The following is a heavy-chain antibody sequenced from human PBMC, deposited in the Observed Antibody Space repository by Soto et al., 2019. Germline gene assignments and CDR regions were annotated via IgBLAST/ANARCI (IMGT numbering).Heavy chain of an antibody. Sequence: SETLCLTCAGYGGSFSGYYGSWIRQPPGKGLEWIGEINHSGSTNYNPSLKSRVTISVDTSKNQFSLKLSSVTAADTAVYYCARSLKYSDILTGYSFDPWGQGTLVT. CDR3: ARSLKYSDILTGYSFDP. CDR1: GGSFSGYY. D-gene: IGHD3-9*01. J-gene: IGHJ5*02. CDR2: INHSGST. V-gene: IGHV4-34*01.